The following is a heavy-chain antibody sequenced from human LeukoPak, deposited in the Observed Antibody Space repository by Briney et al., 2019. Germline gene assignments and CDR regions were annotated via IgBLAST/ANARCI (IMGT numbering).Heavy chain of an antibody. CDR1: GLTFSGYW. V-gene: IGHV3-74*01. CDR2: INGDGSDT. D-gene: IGHD1/OR15-1a*01. CDR3: ARDPRNKGFDP. Sequence: GGSLRLSCAASGLTFSGYWMHWARQSPGKGLVWVSCINGDGSDTRYADSVKGRFTISRDNAKNTLYLQMNSLRVEDTAVYYCARDPRNKGFDPWGQGTLVTVSS. J-gene: IGHJ5*02.